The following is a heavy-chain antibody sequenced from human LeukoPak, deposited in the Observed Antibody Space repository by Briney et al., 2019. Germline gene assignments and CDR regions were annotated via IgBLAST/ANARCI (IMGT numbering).Heavy chain of an antibody. J-gene: IGHJ4*02. CDR3: AKGGDWGSLDY. CDR1: GFTFSSYS. CDR2: IWYDGSNK. D-gene: IGHD7-27*01. V-gene: IGHV3-33*06. Sequence: GGSLRLSCAASGFTFSSYSMNWVRQAPGKGLEWVAVIWYDGSNKYYADSVKGRFTISRDNSKNTLYLQMNSLRAEDTAVYYCAKGGDWGSLDYWGQGTLVTVSS.